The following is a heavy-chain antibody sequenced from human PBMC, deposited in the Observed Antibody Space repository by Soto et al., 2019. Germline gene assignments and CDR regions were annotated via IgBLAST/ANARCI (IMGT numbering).Heavy chain of an antibody. Sequence: SETLSLTCAVSSGSISSSNWWSWVRQPPGKGLEWIGEIYHSGSTNYNPSLKSRVTISVDKSKNQFSLKLSSVTAADTAVYYCARANDYGDLNWFDPWGQGTLVTVSS. CDR1: SGSISSSNW. D-gene: IGHD4-17*01. CDR2: IYHSGST. CDR3: ARANDYGDLNWFDP. J-gene: IGHJ5*02. V-gene: IGHV4-4*02.